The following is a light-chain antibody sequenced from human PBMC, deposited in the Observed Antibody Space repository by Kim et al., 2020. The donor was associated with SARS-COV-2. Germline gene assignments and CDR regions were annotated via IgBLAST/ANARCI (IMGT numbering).Light chain of an antibody. CDR2: GKN. CDR3: NSRDSNANVV. V-gene: IGLV3-19*01. J-gene: IGLJ2*01. CDR1: SLRSYY. Sequence: SSELTQDPAVSVALGQTVRITCQGDSLRSYYATWYQQKPGQAPIIVIYGKNNRPSGIPDRFSGSSSGNTASLTITGTQAGDEADYYCNSRDSNANVVFGGGTKLTVL.